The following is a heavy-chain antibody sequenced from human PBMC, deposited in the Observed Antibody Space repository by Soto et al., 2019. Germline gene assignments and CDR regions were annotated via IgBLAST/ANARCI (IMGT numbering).Heavy chain of an antibody. CDR3: ARNRACSGGSCYSPSYYYYYGMDV. CDR1: GGTFSSYA. CDR2: IIPIFGTA. J-gene: IGHJ6*02. Sequence: QVQLVQSGAEVKKPGSSVKVSCKASGGTFSSYAISWVRQAPGQGLEWMGGIIPIFGTANYAQKFKGRVTITADKATSTAYIELSSLRSEDTAVYYCARNRACSGGSCYSPSYYYYYGMDVWGQGTTVTVSS. D-gene: IGHD2-15*01. V-gene: IGHV1-69*06.